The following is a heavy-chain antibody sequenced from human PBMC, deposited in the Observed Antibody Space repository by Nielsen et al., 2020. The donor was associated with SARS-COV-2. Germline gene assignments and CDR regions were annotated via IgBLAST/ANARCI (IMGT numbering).Heavy chain of an antibody. Sequence: ASVKVSCKVSGYTLTELSMHWVRQAPGQGLEWMGWISAHNGNTKYVQKLQGRVTMTTDTSTSTAHMELRSLRSDDTAVYYCARGTGEDYWGQGTLVTVSS. CDR3: ARGTGEDY. V-gene: IGHV1-18*01. D-gene: IGHD3/OR15-3a*01. CDR1: GYTLTELS. CDR2: ISAHNGNT. J-gene: IGHJ4*02.